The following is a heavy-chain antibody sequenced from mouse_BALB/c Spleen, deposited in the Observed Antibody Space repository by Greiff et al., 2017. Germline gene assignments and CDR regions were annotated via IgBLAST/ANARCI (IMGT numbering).Heavy chain of an antibody. CDR1: GFNIKDYY. Sequence: EVQLQESGAELVRPGALVKLSCKASGFNIKDYYMHWVKQRPEQGLEWIGWIDPENGNTIYDPKFQGKASITADTSSNTAYLQLSSLTSEDTAVYYCARATVVASRAMDYWGQGTSVTVSS. J-gene: IGHJ4*01. V-gene: IGHV14-1*02. CDR3: ARATVVASRAMDY. CDR2: IDPENGNT. D-gene: IGHD1-1*01.